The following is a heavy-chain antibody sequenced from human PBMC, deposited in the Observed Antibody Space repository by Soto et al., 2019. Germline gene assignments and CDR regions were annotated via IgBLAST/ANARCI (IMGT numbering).Heavy chain of an antibody. CDR3: AKDGYSGYDFMEY. Sequence: QVQLVESGGGVVQPGRSLRLSCAASGFTFSSYGMHWVRQAPGKGLEWVAVISYDGSNKYYADSVKGRFTISRDNSKNTLYLQMNSLRAEDTAVYYCAKDGYSGYDFMEYWGQGTLFTVSS. D-gene: IGHD5-12*01. J-gene: IGHJ4*02. CDR2: ISYDGSNK. V-gene: IGHV3-30*18. CDR1: GFTFSSYG.